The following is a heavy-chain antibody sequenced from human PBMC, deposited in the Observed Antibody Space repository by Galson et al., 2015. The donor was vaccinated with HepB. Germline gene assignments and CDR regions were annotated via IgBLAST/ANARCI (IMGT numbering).Heavy chain of an antibody. J-gene: IGHJ6*02. Sequence: SLRLSCAASGFTFSSYYMNWVRQAPGKGLEWVSSISGTSTYTYYAETLKGRFTISRDNAENSLYLQINSLRAEDTAVYYCATGKAGMDVWGQGTTVTVSS. CDR1: GFTFSSYY. CDR2: ISGTSTYT. V-gene: IGHV3-21*01. CDR3: ATGKAGMDV.